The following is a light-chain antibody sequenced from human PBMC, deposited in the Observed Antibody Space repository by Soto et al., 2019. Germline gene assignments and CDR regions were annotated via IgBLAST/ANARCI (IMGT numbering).Light chain of an antibody. CDR1: SSDVGGSEY. J-gene: IGLJ2*01. V-gene: IGLV2-14*03. Sequence: QSVLTQVASVSGSPGQSITISCTGSSSDVGGSEYVSWYQQHPDKAPKVLIYEITNRPSGVSHRFSGSKSGNTAALTISGLQAEDEADYDCSSYTSSGAYVVFGGGTKLTVL. CDR3: SSYTSSGAYVV. CDR2: EIT.